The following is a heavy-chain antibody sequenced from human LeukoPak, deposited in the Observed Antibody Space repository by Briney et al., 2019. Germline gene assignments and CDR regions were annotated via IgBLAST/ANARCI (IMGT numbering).Heavy chain of an antibody. J-gene: IGHJ5*02. CDR3: ARDNWNDAPGGFDP. D-gene: IGHD1-20*01. CDR2: ITRSSTST. CDR1: GFTFSSYS. V-gene: IGHV3-21*01. Sequence: GGSLRLSCAASGFTFSSYSMNWVRQAPGKGLEWVSCITRSSTSTYYTDSVRGRFTISRDNAKNSLYLQMNSLRAEDTAVYYCARDNWNDAPGGFDPWGQGTLVTVSS.